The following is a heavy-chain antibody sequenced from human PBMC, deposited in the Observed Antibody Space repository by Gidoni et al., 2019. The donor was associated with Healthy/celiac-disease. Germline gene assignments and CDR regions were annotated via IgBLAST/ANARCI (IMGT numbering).Heavy chain of an antibody. J-gene: IGHJ4*02. CDR1: GFPFSSYG. Sequence: QVQLVESGGGVVQPGRSLRLSCAASGFPFSSYGMHWVRQAPGKGLEWVAVISYDGSNKYYADSVKGRFTISRDNSKNTLYLQMNSLRAEDTAVYYCAKEGVITDPYFDYWGQGTLVTVSS. CDR2: ISYDGSNK. CDR3: AKEGVITDPYFDY. V-gene: IGHV3-30*18. D-gene: IGHD3-10*01.